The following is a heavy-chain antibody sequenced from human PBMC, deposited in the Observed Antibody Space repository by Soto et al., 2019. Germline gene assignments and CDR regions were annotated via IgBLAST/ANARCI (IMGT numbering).Heavy chain of an antibody. CDR1: GGTLGSYA. J-gene: IGHJ6*02. D-gene: IGHD2-2*01. CDR3: ARSQGSSTSLEIYYYYYYGMGV. V-gene: IGHV1-69*01. Sequence: QVQLVQSGAEVKKPGSSVKVSCKASGGTLGSYAISWVLQAPGQGLEWMGGIIPIPGTANYAQKFQGRVTIAAHESTSTSYMELSSLRSEDTAVYYCARSQGSSTSLEIYYYYYYGMGVWGQGTTVTVSS. CDR2: IIPIPGTA.